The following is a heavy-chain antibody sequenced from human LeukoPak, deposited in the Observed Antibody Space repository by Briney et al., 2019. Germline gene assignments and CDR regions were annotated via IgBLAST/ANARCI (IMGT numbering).Heavy chain of an antibody. D-gene: IGHD3-22*01. Sequence: GGSLRLSCAASGFTFSSYSMNWVRQAPGKGLEWVSSISSSSSYIYYADSVKGGFTISRDNAKNSLYLQMNSLRAENTAVYYCARDYYDTSGPTYYDYWGQGTLVTVSS. J-gene: IGHJ4*02. CDR2: ISSSSSYI. CDR3: ARDYYDTSGPTYYDY. CDR1: GFTFSSYS. V-gene: IGHV3-21*01.